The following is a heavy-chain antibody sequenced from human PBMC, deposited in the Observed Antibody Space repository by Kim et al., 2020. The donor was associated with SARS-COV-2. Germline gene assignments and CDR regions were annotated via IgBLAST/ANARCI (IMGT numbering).Heavy chain of an antibody. CDR3: AKRASFDSNGIKTFDY. D-gene: IGHD3-22*01. Sequence: GGSLRLSCAASGFTFSSYAMSWVRQAPGKGLEWVSAISGGGTSTYYADSVKGRFTISRDNSKNTLYLQMNSLRAEDTAVYYCAKRASFDSNGIKTFDYWGQGTLVTVSS. J-gene: IGHJ4*02. V-gene: IGHV3-23*01. CDR1: GFTFSSYA. CDR2: ISGGGTST.